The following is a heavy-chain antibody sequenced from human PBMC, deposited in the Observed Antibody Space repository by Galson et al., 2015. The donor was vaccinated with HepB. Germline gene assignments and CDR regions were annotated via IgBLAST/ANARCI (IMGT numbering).Heavy chain of an antibody. CDR3: ARDSAKRYSSGWHKLGFYGMDV. CDR2: IKQDGSEK. Sequence: SLRLSCAASGFTFSSYWMSWVRQAPGKGLEWVANIKQDGSEKYYVDSVKGRFTISRDNAKNSLYLQMNSLRAEDTAVYYCARDSAKRYSSGWHKLGFYGMDVWGQGTTVTVSS. D-gene: IGHD6-19*01. J-gene: IGHJ6*02. CDR1: GFTFSSYW. V-gene: IGHV3-7*03.